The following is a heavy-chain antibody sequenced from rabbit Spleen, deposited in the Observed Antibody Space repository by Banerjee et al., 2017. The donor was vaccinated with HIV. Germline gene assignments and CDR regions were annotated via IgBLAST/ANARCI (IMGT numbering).Heavy chain of an antibody. Sequence: QSLEESGGGLVKPGGTLTLTCTVSGFSFSSNYDMCWVRQAPGKGLEWVACAYAGSSGSTYSATWAKGRFTISKTSSTTVTLQMTSLTAADTATYFCARDAGTSFSTYGMDLWGPGTLVTVS. D-gene: IGHD8-1*01. CDR1: GFSFSSNYD. J-gene: IGHJ6*01. CDR2: AYAGSSGST. V-gene: IGHV1S40*01. CDR3: ARDAGTSFSTYGMDL.